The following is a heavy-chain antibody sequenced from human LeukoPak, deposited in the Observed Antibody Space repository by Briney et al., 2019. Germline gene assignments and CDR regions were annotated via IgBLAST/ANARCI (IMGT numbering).Heavy chain of an antibody. CDR3: ARGDWEIVVVPAEGYYYYYMDV. D-gene: IGHD2-2*01. V-gene: IGHV4-34*01. CDR2: INHSGST. Sequence: SETLSLACAVYGGSFSGYYWSWIRQPPGKGLEWIGEINHSGSTNCNPSLKSRVTISVDTSKNQFSLKLSSVTAADTAVYYCARGDWEIVVVPAEGYYYYYMDVWGKGTTVTVSS. CDR1: GGSFSGYY. J-gene: IGHJ6*03.